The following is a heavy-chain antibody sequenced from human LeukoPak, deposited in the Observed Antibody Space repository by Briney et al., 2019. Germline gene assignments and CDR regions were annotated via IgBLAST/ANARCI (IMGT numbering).Heavy chain of an antibody. D-gene: IGHD1-1*01. CDR1: GGSFSGYY. CDR3: ARGSLGWNAHTIDY. CDR2: ITHSGST. V-gene: IGHV4-34*01. J-gene: IGHJ4*02. Sequence: PSETLSLTCAVYGGSFSGYYWSWIRQPPGKGLEWIGEITHSGSTSYNPSLKSRVTISEDTSKNQFSLKLSSVTAADTAVYYCARGSLGWNAHTIDYWGQGTLVTVSS.